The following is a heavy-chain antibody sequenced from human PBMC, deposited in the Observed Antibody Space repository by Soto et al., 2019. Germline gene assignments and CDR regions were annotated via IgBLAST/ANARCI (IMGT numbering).Heavy chain of an antibody. CDR3: ARDTNSLDL. CDR2: IYHTGDT. D-gene: IGHD2-8*01. Sequence: NPXETLSRTCVVSSYSISSGFFWSWIRQPPGKGLEWVSSIYHTGDTHYNPSLRSQVSMSVDTYKNHFSLRLTYLTAADTAVYFCARDTNSLDLWGQGIPVTVYS. V-gene: IGHV4-38-2*02. J-gene: IGHJ5*02. CDR1: SYSISSGFF.